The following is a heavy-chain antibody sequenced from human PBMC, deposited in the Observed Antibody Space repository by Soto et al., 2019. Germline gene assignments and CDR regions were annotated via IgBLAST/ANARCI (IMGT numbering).Heavy chain of an antibody. CDR2: IVVGSGNT. CDR1: GFTFTSSA. D-gene: IGHD6-13*01. J-gene: IGHJ6*02. Sequence: SVKGSCKASGFTFTSSAVRWVRQARGQRLEWIGWIVVGSGNTNYAQKFQERVTITRDMSTSTAYMELSSLRSEDTAVYYCAAEAAAQLVSPYYYYGMDVWGQGTTVTVSS. V-gene: IGHV1-58*01. CDR3: AAEAAAQLVSPYYYYGMDV.